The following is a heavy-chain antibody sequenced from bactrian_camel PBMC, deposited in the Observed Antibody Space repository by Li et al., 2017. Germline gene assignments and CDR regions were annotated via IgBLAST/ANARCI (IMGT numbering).Heavy chain of an antibody. Sequence: VQLVESGGGSVQAGESLNLSCLATINSRSTYYLGWFRQSPGKVREFVAAVVEDGNTIYADPVKGRFTISRDNAKNTLYLQMNKLEPEDTATYYCVADSNKGLMNAIGHPAVEDDFTHWGQGTQVTVS. D-gene: IGHD3*01. J-gene: IGHJ4*01. CDR1: INSRSTYY. V-gene: IGHV3S53*01. CDR2: VVEDGNT. CDR3: VADSNKGLMNAIGHPAVEDDFTH.